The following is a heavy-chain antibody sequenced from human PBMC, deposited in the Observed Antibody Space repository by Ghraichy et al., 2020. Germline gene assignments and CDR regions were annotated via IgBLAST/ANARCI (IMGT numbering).Heavy chain of an antibody. Sequence: SQTLSLTCAVYGGSFSGHYWSWIRQPPGKGLEWIGEINHSGSTNYSPSLKSRLTISVDTSKNQFSLRLSSVTAADTAVYYCASYISGRSYDAFDIWGQGTMVTVSS. CDR3: ASYISGRSYDAFDI. V-gene: IGHV4-34*01. D-gene: IGHD1-26*01. J-gene: IGHJ3*02. CDR1: GGSFSGHY. CDR2: INHSGST.